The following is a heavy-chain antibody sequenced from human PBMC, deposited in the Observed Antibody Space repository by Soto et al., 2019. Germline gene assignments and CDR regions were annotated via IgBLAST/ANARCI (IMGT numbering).Heavy chain of an antibody. Sequence: PWGSLRLSCAASGFTFSSYGMHWVRQAPGKGLEWVAVIWYDGSNKYYADSVKGRFTISRDNSKNTLYLQMNSLRAEDTAVYYCARERGGVAVAGPYYYYYYGMDVWGQGTTVTVSS. J-gene: IGHJ6*02. CDR1: GFTFSSYG. CDR3: ARERGGVAVAGPYYYYYYGMDV. V-gene: IGHV3-33*01. CDR2: IWYDGSNK. D-gene: IGHD6-19*01.